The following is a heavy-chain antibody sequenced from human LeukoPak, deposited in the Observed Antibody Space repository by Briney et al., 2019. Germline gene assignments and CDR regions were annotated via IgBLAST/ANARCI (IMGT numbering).Heavy chain of an antibody. V-gene: IGHV6-1*01. CDR3: ARDPGVIAVAGTWFDP. CDR2: TYYRSKWYN. CDR1: GDSFSSNSAA. J-gene: IGHJ5*02. Sequence: SQTLSLTCAISGDSFSSNSAAWNWIRQSPSRGLEWLGRTYYRSKWYNDYAVSVKSRITINPDTSKNQFSLQLNSVTPEDTAVYYCARDPGVIAVAGTWFDPWGQGTLVTVSS. D-gene: IGHD6-19*01.